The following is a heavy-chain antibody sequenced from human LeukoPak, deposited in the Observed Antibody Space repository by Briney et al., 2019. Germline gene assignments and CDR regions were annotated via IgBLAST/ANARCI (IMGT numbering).Heavy chain of an antibody. Sequence: PGRSLRLSCAASGFTFSSHAMHWVRQAPGKELEWVALISYDGSNKYYADSVKGRFTISRDNSKNTLYLQMNSLRAEDTAVYYCARMAAAHTTDFDYWGQGTLVTVSS. CDR1: GFTFSSHA. V-gene: IGHV3-30-3*01. J-gene: IGHJ4*02. CDR2: ISYDGSNK. D-gene: IGHD6-13*01. CDR3: ARMAAAHTTDFDY.